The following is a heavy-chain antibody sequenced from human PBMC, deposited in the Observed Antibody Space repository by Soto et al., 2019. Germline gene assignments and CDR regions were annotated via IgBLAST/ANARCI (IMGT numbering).Heavy chain of an antibody. D-gene: IGHD4-4*01. CDR2: ISSSGSTI. CDR1: GFTFSSYE. V-gene: IGHV3-48*03. J-gene: IGHJ6*02. CDR3: ARITVTPNYYYYGMDV. Sequence: GGSLRLSCAASGFTFSSYEMNWVRQAPGKGLEWVSYISSSGSTIYYADSVKGRFTISRDNAKNSLYLQMNSLRAEDTAVYYCARITVTPNYYYYGMDVWGQGTTVTVSS.